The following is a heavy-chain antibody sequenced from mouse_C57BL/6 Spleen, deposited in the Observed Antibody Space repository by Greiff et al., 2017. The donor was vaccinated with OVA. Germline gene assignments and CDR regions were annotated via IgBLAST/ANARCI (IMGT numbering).Heavy chain of an antibody. V-gene: IGHV5-17*01. CDR3: ARRNYDGWFAY. J-gene: IGHJ3*01. CDR1: GFTFSDYG. CDR2: ISSGSSTI. D-gene: IGHD2-3*01. Sequence: EVMLVESGGGLVKPGGSLKLSCAASGFTFSDYGMHWVRQAPEKGLEWVAYISSGSSTIYYADTVKGRFTISRDNAKNTLFLQMTSLRSEDTAMYYCARRNYDGWFAYWGQGTLVTVSA.